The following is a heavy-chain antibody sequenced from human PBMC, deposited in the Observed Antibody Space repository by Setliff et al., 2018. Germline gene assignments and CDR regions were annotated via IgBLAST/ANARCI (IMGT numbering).Heavy chain of an antibody. CDR1: GASLSSGSYY. CDR2: IYTSGAT. Sequence: TLSLTCTVSGASLSSGSYYWSWIRQSAGKGLEWIGRIYTSGATTYSPSFKSRVSISADTSKNLFSLRLKSVTAADTAVYYCAKEYVVNSFVSNSHQHYGLDVWGQGTTVTVSS. V-gene: IGHV4-61*02. D-gene: IGHD2-21*01. J-gene: IGHJ6*02. CDR3: AKEYVVNSFVSNSHQHYGLDV.